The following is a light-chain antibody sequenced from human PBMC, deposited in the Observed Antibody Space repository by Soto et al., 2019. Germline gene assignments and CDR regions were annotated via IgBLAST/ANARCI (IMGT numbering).Light chain of an antibody. J-gene: IGKJ1*01. CDR2: GAS. CDR1: QSVSSSY. Sequence: EIVLTQSPGTLSLSPGERATLSCRASQSVSSSYLAWYQQKPGQAPRLLIFGASSRATGIPDRFSGSGSGTDFTLTTSRLEPEDFAVYYCQQYNSYPRTFGQGTKVEIK. CDR3: QQYNSYPRT. V-gene: IGKV3-20*01.